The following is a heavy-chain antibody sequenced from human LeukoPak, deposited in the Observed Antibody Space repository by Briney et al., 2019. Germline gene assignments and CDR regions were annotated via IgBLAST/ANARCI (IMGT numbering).Heavy chain of an antibody. CDR2: ISAYNGNT. V-gene: IGHV1-18*01. Sequence: EASVKVSCKAPGYTFTSYGISWVRQAPGQGLEWMGWISAYNGNTNYAQKLQGRVTMTTDTSTSTAYMELRSLRSDDTAVYYCARDVRVREVITVAFDYWGQGTLVTVSS. CDR3: ARDVRVREVITVAFDY. CDR1: GYTFTSYG. D-gene: IGHD3-10*01. J-gene: IGHJ4*02.